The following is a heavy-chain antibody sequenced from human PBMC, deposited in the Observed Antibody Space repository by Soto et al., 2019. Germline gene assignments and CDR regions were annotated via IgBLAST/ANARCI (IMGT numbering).Heavy chain of an antibody. J-gene: IGHJ4*02. CDR1: GFTLSPYW. Sequence: GGSLRLSCAASGFTLSPYWMHWVRQAPGRGLEWVARLSSDGFGTAYADSVKGRFLISRATARNTLFLHMNILRHEDTAVYYCARDLGGPDYWGRGTLVTVS. D-gene: IGHD3-16*01. CDR3: ARDLGGPDY. V-gene: IGHV3-74*03. CDR2: LSSDGFGT.